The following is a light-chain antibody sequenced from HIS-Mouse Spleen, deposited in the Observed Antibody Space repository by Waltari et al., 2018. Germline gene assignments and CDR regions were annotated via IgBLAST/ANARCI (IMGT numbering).Light chain of an antibody. CDR1: SSDVGSYNL. Sequence: QSALTQPASVSGSPGQSITISCTGTSSDVGSYNLVSWYQQHQGKAPKLMIYGGSKRPSGVLNRFSGSKSGNTASLTISGLQAEDEADYYCCSYAGSSTYVFGTGTKVTVL. J-gene: IGLJ1*01. CDR2: GGS. CDR3: CSYAGSSTYV. V-gene: IGLV2-23*01.